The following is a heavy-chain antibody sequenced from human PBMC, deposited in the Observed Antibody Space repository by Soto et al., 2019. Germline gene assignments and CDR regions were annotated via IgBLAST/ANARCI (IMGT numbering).Heavy chain of an antibody. D-gene: IGHD5-18*01. CDR2: INHSGST. CDR3: VSLRGYSYGYDY. V-gene: IGHV4-34*08. CDR1: GVNFIGYY. Sequence: SETLSLTSTVYGVNFIGYYWSWIRQPPGKGLEWIGEINHSGSTNYNPSLKSRVTISVDTSKNQFSLKLSSVTAADTAVYYCVSLRGYSYGYDYWGQGTLVTVSS. J-gene: IGHJ4*02.